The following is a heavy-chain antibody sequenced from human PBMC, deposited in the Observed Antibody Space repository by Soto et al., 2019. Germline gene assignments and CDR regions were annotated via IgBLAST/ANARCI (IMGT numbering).Heavy chain of an antibody. CDR3: ARDRSTLSPGRESWELLAPGAFDI. CDR2: IKQDGSEK. Sequence: GGSLRLSCAASGFTFSSYWMSWVRQAPGKGMGWVANIKQDGSEKYYVDSVKGRFTISRDNGKNSLYLQMYRLRAEDTAVYYCARDRSTLSPGRESWELLAPGAFDIWGQGTMVTVSS. V-gene: IGHV3-7*01. D-gene: IGHD1-26*01. J-gene: IGHJ3*02. CDR1: GFTFSSYW.